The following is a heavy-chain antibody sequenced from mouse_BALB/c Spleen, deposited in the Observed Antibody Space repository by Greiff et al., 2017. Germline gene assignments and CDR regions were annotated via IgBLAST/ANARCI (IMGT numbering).Heavy chain of an antibody. V-gene: IGHV3-2*02. D-gene: IGHD2-3*01. Sequence: ESGPGLVKPSQSLSLTCTVTGYSITSDYAWNWIRQFPGNKLEWMGYISYSGSTSYNPSLKSRISITRDTSKNQFFLQLNSVTTEDTATYYCARSMDGYYYAMDYWGQGTSVTVSS. CDR2: ISYSGST. J-gene: IGHJ4*01. CDR1: GYSITSDYA. CDR3: ARSMDGYYYAMDY.